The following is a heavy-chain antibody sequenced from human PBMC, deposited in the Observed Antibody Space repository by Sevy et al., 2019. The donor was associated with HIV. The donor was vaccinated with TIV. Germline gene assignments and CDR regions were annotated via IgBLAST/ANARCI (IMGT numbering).Heavy chain of an antibody. CDR1: GYSFTSYW. CDR3: ARHGYYYEPHDPIDY. V-gene: IGHV5-51*01. CDR2: IYPGDSDT. Sequence: GESLKISCKGSGYSFTSYWIGWVRQMPGQGLEWMGIIYPGDSDTIYSPSFKGQVTISAAKSISTAYLQWSSLKASDTAMYYCARHGYYYEPHDPIDYWGQGTLVTISS. D-gene: IGHD3-22*01. J-gene: IGHJ4*02.